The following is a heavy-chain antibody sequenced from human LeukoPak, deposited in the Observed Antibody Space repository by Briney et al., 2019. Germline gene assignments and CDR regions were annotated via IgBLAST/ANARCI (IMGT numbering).Heavy chain of an antibody. J-gene: IGHJ3*02. Sequence: GGSLRLSCTASGFTFDNYAMYWVRQAPGKGLEWVSGVSWNSGSIAYADSVKGRFTISRDNSKNTLYLQMNSLRADDTAVYYCAKAKITLIVVANPNSGALDIWGQGTMVTVSS. CDR1: GFTFDNYA. V-gene: IGHV3-9*01. CDR2: VSWNSGSI. CDR3: AKAKITLIVVANPNSGALDI. D-gene: IGHD3-22*01.